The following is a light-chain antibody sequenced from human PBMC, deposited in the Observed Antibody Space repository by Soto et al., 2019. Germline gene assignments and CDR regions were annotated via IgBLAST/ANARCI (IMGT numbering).Light chain of an antibody. CDR3: QQYNDWWT. CDR1: QSVSSSY. Sequence: EIVLTQSPCTLSLSPGERATLSCRASQSVSSSYLACYQQKPGQAPRLLIYGASSRATGIPDRFSGSGSGTDFTLTISSLQSEDFAVYYCQQYNDWWTFGQGTKVDIK. J-gene: IGKJ1*01. V-gene: IGKV3-20*01. CDR2: GAS.